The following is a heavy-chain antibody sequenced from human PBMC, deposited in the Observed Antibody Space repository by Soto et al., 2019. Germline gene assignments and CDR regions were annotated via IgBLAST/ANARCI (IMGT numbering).Heavy chain of an antibody. CDR1: GYTFTSYA. D-gene: IGHD2-8*02. CDR3: ARGDWWLVDY. J-gene: IGHJ4*02. V-gene: IGHV1-3*05. CDR2: INAGNGNT. Sequence: QVQLVQSGAEEKKPGASVKVSCKASGYTFTSYAIHWVRQAPGQRLEWMGWINAGNGNTKYSQKFQGRVTITRDTAASTAYMELSSLKSDDTAVYYCARGDWWLVDYWGQGALVTVSS.